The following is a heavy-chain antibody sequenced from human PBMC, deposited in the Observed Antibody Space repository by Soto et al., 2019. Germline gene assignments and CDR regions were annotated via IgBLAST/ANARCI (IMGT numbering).Heavy chain of an antibody. D-gene: IGHD3-22*01. CDR2: ISYDGSNK. V-gene: IGHV3-30-3*01. CDR1: GVTCISYA. J-gene: IGHJ6*02. Sequence: LRLSCAASGVTCISYAMHWGRQSPGKGLEWVAVISYDGSNKYYADSVKGRFTISRDNSKNTLYLQMNSLRAEDTAVYYCIIPWLLPDYYYSGMDVWGQGTTVTVYS. CDR3: IIPWLLPDYYYSGMDV.